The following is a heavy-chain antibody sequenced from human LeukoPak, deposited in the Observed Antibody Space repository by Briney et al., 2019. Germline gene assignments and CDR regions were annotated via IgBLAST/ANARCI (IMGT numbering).Heavy chain of an antibody. D-gene: IGHD3-10*01. Sequence: GSLRLSCAASGFTFSSHGMNWVRQAPGKGLEWIGSIYHSGSTYYNPSLESRVTISVDTSKNQFSLKLSSVTAADTAVYYCAACEARGNFDYWGQGTLVTVSS. V-gene: IGHV4-38-2*01. CDR2: IYHSGST. CDR1: GFTFSSHGM. J-gene: IGHJ4*02. CDR3: AACEARGNFDY.